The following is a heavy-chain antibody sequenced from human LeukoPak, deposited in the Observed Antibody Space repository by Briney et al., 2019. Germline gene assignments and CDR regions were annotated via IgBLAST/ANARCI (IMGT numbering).Heavy chain of an antibody. D-gene: IGHD6-6*01. CDR2: IYYSGST. CDR1: GGSISSYY. Sequence: SETLSLTCTVSGGSISSYYWSWIRQPPGKGLEWIGYIYYSGSTNYNPSLKSRVTISVDTSKNQFSLKLSSVTAADTAVYYCARLFGVAARPFYYFDYWGQGTLVTVSS. CDR3: ARLFGVAARPFYYFDY. J-gene: IGHJ4*02. V-gene: IGHV4-59*01.